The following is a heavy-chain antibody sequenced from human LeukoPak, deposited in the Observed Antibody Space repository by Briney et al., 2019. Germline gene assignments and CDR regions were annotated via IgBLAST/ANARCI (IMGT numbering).Heavy chain of an antibody. Sequence: GASVKVSCKASGYTFTSYYMHWVRQAPGQGLEWMGIINPSGGSTSYAQKFQGRVTMTRDTSTSTVYMELSSLRSDDTAVYYCARESHVERDDFWGQGTLITVSS. CDR2: INPSGGST. V-gene: IGHV1-46*01. D-gene: IGHD1-1*01. J-gene: IGHJ4*02. CDR1: GYTFTSYY. CDR3: ARESHVERDDF.